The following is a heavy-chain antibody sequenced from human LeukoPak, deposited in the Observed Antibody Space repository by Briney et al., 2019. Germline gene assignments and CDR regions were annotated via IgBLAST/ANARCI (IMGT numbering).Heavy chain of an antibody. CDR1: GFTFSSYG. V-gene: IGHV3-30*18. D-gene: IGHD6-19*01. CDR3: AKDRGLLRLIDY. Sequence: GSLRLSCAASGFTFSSYGMHWVRQAPGKGLEWVAVISYDGRNQYYADSVKGRFTISRDNSKNTLYLQMNSLRAEDTAVYHCAKDRGLLRLIDYWGQGTLVTVSS. CDR2: ISYDGRNQ. J-gene: IGHJ4*02.